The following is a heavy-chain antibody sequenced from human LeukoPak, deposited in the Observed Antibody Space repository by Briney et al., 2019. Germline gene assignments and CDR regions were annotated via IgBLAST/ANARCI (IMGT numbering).Heavy chain of an antibody. Sequence: GGSLRLSCAASGFTFRTYSMNWVRQAPGKGLEWVSSISSSSSSIFYADSVKGRFTISRDNAQNSLYLQMNSLRAEDTAVYYCASLKPYIAAAGSDAFDIWGQGTMVTVSS. D-gene: IGHD6-13*01. CDR3: ASLKPYIAAAGSDAFDI. CDR1: GFTFRTYS. J-gene: IGHJ3*02. CDR2: ISSSSSSI. V-gene: IGHV3-21*01.